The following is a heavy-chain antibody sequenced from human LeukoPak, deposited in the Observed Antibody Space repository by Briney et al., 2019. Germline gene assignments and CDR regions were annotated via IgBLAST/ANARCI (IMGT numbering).Heavy chain of an antibody. CDR3: ARGRLELVYYYYGMDV. D-gene: IGHD1-7*01. Sequence: GASVKVSCKASGYTFTGYYMHWVRQAPGQGLEWMGWINPNSGGTNYAQKFQGRVTMIRGTSISTAYMELSRLRSDDTAVYYCARGRLELVYYYYGMDVWGQGTTVTVSS. CDR1: GYTFTGYY. CDR2: INPNSGGT. J-gene: IGHJ6*02. V-gene: IGHV1-2*02.